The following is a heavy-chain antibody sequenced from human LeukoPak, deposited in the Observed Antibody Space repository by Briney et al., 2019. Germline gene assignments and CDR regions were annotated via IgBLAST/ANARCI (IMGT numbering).Heavy chain of an antibody. CDR1: GFTFSSYG. CDR2: ISYDGSNK. Sequence: PGGSLRLSCAAPGFTFSSYGMHWVRQAPGKGLEWVAVISYDGSNKYYADSVKGRFTISRDNSKNTLYLQMNSLRAEDTAVYYCANPFLGGSYSFFDYGGQGTLVTVSS. V-gene: IGHV3-30*18. CDR3: ANPFLGGSYSFFDY. D-gene: IGHD2-15*01. J-gene: IGHJ4*02.